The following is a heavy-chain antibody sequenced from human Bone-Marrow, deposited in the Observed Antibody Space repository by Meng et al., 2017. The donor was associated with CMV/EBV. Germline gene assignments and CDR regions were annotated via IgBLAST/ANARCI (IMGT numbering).Heavy chain of an antibody. D-gene: IGHD1-14*01. Sequence: GSLRLSCAVYGGSFSGYSWSWIRQPPGMGLEWIGEIHHSGSANYNPSLKSRVTISADTSKNQLSLRLTSVNAADTAVYYCARGRADRPDYWGQGTLVTVSS. J-gene: IGHJ4*02. CDR3: ARGRADRPDY. CDR2: IHHSGSA. CDR1: GGSFSGYS. V-gene: IGHV4-34*01.